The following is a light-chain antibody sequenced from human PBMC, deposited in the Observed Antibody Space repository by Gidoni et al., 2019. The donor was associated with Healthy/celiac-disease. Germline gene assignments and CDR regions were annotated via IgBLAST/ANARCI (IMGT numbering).Light chain of an antibody. CDR3: QQYNNWPPYT. V-gene: IGKV3-15*01. CDR2: GAS. CDR1: QSVSSN. J-gene: IGKJ2*01. Sequence: ELMMTHSPATPSGSPGERATIACRASQSVSSNLAWYQQKPGQAPRLLIYGASTRATGIPARFSGSGSGTEFTLTISSLQSEDFAAYYCQQYNNWPPYTFGQGTKLEIK.